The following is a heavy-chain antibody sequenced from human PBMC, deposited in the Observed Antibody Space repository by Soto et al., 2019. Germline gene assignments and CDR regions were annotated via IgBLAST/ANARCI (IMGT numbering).Heavy chain of an antibody. CDR3: ARVKVPAAILGAFDL. V-gene: IGHV1-18*01. CDR2: INPFKGDT. Sequence: SVKVSCKASGYPFITYCVTWVRQAPGQGLDWMGWINPFKGDTNSAARFQDRVTMTTDTSTRTAYMELRSLRSDDTAVYYCARVKVPAAILGAFDLWGQGTLVTVS. CDR1: GYPFITYC. J-gene: IGHJ3*01. D-gene: IGHD2-2*02.